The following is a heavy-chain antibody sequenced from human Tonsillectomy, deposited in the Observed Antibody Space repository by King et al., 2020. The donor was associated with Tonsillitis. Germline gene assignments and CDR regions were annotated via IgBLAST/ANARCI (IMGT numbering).Heavy chain of an antibody. CDR3: ARDHSRMDSSASA. V-gene: IGHV3-30*04. CDR1: GFTFSSYA. Sequence: VQLVESGGGVVQPGRSLRLSCAASGFTFSSYAMHWVRQAPGKGLEWVAVISYDGSNKYYADSVKGRFTISRDNSKNKLYLQMNSLRAEDTAVYYCARDHSRMDSSASAWGQGTLVTVSS. J-gene: IGHJ4*02. CDR2: ISYDGSNK. D-gene: IGHD3-22*01.